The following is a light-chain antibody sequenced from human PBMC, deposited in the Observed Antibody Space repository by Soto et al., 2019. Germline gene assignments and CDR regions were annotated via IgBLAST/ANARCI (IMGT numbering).Light chain of an antibody. CDR1: QTVRNNY. Sequence: EIVLTQSPATLSLSPGERATLSCRASQTVRNNYLAWYQQKPGQAPRLLIYGASSRATGIPDRFSGSGSGTDFTLTISRLEPEDFAVYYCQQYGSAPPRTFGQGTKVDIK. J-gene: IGKJ1*01. V-gene: IGKV3-20*01. CDR3: QQYGSAPPRT. CDR2: GAS.